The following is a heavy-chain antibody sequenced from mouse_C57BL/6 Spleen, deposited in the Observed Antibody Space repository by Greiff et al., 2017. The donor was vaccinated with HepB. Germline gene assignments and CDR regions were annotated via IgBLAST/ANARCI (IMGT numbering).Heavy chain of an antibody. CDR3: ARGDNHFPLYYAMDY. J-gene: IGHJ4*01. CDR1: GYTFTSYW. Sequence: QVQLKQPGAELVKPGASVKLSCKASGYTFTSYWMHWVKQRPGRGLEWIGRIDPNSGGTKYNEKFKSKATLTVDKPSSTAYMQLSSLTSEDSAVYYCARGDNHFPLYYAMDYWGQGTSVTVSS. D-gene: IGHD1-3*01. V-gene: IGHV1-72*01. CDR2: IDPNSGGT.